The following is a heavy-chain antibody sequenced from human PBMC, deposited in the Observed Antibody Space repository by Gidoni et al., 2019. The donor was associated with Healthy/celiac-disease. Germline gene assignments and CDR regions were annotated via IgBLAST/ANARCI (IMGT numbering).Heavy chain of an antibody. Sequence: EVQLVESGGGLVQPGGSLRLSCAASGFTFSSYWLHWVGQAPGKGLVWVSRIKSDGSSTSYADSVKGRFTISRDNAKNTLYLQMNSLRAEDTAVYYCARSPLVGAISSPAEYFQHWGQGTLVTVSS. CDR1: GFTFSSYW. V-gene: IGHV3-74*01. D-gene: IGHD1-26*01. CDR2: IKSDGSST. CDR3: ARSPLVGAISSPAEYFQH. J-gene: IGHJ1*01.